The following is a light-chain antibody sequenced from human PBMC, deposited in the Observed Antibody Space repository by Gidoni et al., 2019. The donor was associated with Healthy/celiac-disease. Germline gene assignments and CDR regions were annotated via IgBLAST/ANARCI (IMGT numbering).Light chain of an antibody. V-gene: IGKV3-20*01. CDR2: GAS. CDR3: QQYGSSRRT. J-gene: IGKJ1*01. CDR1: QSVSRSY. Sequence: EIVLTQSPGTLSLSPGERATITCRASQSVSRSYLAWYQQKPGQAPRLLIYGASSRATGIPDRFSGSGSGTEFTLTISRLEPEDFAVYYCQQYGSSRRTFGQGTKVEIK.